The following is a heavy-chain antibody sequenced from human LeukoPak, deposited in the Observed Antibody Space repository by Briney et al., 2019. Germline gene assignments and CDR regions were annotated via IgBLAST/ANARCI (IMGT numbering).Heavy chain of an antibody. V-gene: IGHV1-69*13. Sequence: EASVKVSCKASGGTFSSYAISWVRQAPGQGLEWMGGIIPIFGTTNYAQKFQGRVTITADESTSTAYMDLSSLRSEDTAVYYCARISRRWLQFGYFDYWGQGTLVTVSS. D-gene: IGHD5-24*01. CDR3: ARISRRWLQFGYFDY. CDR1: GGTFSSYA. CDR2: IIPIFGTT. J-gene: IGHJ4*02.